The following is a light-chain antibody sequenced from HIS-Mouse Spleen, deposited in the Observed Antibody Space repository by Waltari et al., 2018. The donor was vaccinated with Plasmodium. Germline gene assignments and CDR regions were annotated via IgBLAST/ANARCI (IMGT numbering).Light chain of an antibody. CDR2: YKSDPDK. Sequence: QAVLTQPSSLSASPAASSSLTCTFPRGINVGTYRISSYQQKPGSPPQYLLRYKSDPDKQQGSGVPSRFSGSKDASANAGILLISGLQSEDEADYYCMMWHSSAWVFGGGTKLTVL. V-gene: IGLV5-45*02. CDR1: RGINVGTYR. CDR3: MMWHSSAWV. J-gene: IGLJ3*02.